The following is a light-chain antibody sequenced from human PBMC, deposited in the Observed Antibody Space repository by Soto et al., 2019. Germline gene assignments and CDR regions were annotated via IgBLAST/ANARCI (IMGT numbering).Light chain of an antibody. J-gene: IGKJ3*01. CDR1: QGISSA. CDR3: QQFNSYPEFT. Sequence: AIQLTQSPSSLSASVGDRVTITCRASQGISSALAWYQQKPGKAPKLLIYDASSLESGVPSRFSGSGSGTDLTLTISSLQPEDFATDYCQQFNSYPEFTFGPGTKVDIK. CDR2: DAS. V-gene: IGKV1-13*02.